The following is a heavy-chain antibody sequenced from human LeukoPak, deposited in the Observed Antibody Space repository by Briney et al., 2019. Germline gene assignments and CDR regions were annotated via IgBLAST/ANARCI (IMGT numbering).Heavy chain of an antibody. CDR1: GFIFNSYS. V-gene: IGHV3-7*01. CDR3: AKDRGVADY. CDR2: IREDGSEK. D-gene: IGHD3-10*01. Sequence: GGSLRLSCAASGFIFNSYSMSWVRQAPGKGLEWVANIREDGSEKNYVDSVKGRFTISRDAPKKSLYLQMNSLRAEDTAVYYCAKDRGVADYWGQGTLVTVSS. J-gene: IGHJ4*02.